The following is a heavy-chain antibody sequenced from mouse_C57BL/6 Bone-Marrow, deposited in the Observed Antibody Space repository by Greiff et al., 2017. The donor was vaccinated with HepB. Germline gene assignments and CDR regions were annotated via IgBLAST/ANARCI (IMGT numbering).Heavy chain of an antibody. D-gene: IGHD2-4*01. J-gene: IGHJ3*01. Sequence: QVQLQQSGPELVKPGASVKLSCKASGYTFTSYDINWVKQRPGQGLEWIGWIYPRDGSTKYNEKFKGKATLTVDTSSSTAYMELHSLTSEDAAVYFGARSGYDYDVAYWGQGTLVTVSA. V-gene: IGHV1-85*01. CDR3: ARSGYDYDVAY. CDR2: IYPRDGST. CDR1: GYTFTSYD.